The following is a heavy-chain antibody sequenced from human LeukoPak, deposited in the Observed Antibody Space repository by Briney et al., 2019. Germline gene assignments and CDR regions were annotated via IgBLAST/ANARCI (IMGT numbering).Heavy chain of an antibody. CDR3: ARDPHDYIGP. CDR2: ISSSSSYI. J-gene: IGHJ5*02. D-gene: IGHD4-11*01. Sequence: GGSLRLSCAASGFTFSSYSMNWVRQAPGKGLEWVSSISSSSSYIYYADSVKGRFTISRDNAKNSLYLQMNSLRAEDTAVYYCARDPHDYIGPWGQGTLSPSPQ. V-gene: IGHV3-21*01. CDR1: GFTFSSYS.